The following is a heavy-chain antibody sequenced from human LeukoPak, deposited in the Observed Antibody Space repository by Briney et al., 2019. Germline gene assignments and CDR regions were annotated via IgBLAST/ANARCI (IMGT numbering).Heavy chain of an antibody. CDR1: GRPIISYY. J-gene: IGHJ4*02. V-gene: IGHV4-59*01. Sequence: PSETLSLTCTVSGRPIISYYWSSIRQSPQKGLECIAYIHSSGKTNYNPSLNRRVTISVDTSKNHFSLKVTSMTAADTGVYYCTRSFPGIVGAADFWGQGTLVTVSS. D-gene: IGHD1-26*01. CDR2: IHSSGKT. CDR3: TRSFPGIVGAADF.